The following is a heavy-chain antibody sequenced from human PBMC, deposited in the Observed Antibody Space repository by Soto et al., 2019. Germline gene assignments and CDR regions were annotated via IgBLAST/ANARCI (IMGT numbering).Heavy chain of an antibody. V-gene: IGHV3-15*01. CDR1: GFTFSNAW. D-gene: IGHD3-10*01. Sequence: EVQLVESGGGLVKPGGSLRLSCAASGFTFSNAWMSWVRQAPGKGLEWVGRIKSKTDGGTTDYAAPVKGRFTIARDDSKDTLYLQMNSMKAEDTAVYYCTTGPSSRLPAEYCQHWGQGTLVTVSS. J-gene: IGHJ1*01. CDR3: TTGPSSRLPAEYCQH. CDR2: IKSKTDGGTT.